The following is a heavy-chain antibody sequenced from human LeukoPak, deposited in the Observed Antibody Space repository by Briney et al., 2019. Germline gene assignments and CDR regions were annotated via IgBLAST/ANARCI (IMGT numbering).Heavy chain of an antibody. D-gene: IGHD3-3*01. Sequence: ASVKVSCKVSGYTLTELSMHWVRQAPGKGLEWMGGFDPEDGETIYAQKFQGRVTMTEDTSTDTAYMELSSLRSEDTAVYYCATAANTIFGVVITWGAFDIWGQGTMVTVSS. CDR2: FDPEDGET. V-gene: IGHV1-24*01. CDR1: GYTLTELS. J-gene: IGHJ3*02. CDR3: ATAANTIFGVVITWGAFDI.